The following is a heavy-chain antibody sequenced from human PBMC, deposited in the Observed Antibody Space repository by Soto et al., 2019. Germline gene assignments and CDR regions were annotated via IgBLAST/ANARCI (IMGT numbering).Heavy chain of an antibody. Sequence: GGSLRLSCAASGFTFSSYGMHWVRQAPGKGLEWVAVISYDGSNKYYADSVKGRFTIFRDNSKNTLYLQMNSLRVEDTAVYYCAKDRTVTGYLQHWGQGTLVTVSS. D-gene: IGHD4-17*01. CDR1: GFTFSSYG. CDR2: ISYDGSNK. V-gene: IGHV3-30*18. J-gene: IGHJ1*01. CDR3: AKDRTVTGYLQH.